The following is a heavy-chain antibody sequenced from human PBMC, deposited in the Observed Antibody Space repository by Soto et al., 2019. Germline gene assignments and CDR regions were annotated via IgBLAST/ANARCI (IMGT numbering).Heavy chain of an antibody. CDR1: GSSMSSGDYY. V-gene: IGHV4-31*03. Sequence: QVQLQESGPGLVKPSQTLSLTCTVSGSSMSSGDYYWSRIRQHPGKGLEWIGYIYYSGSTYYNPSLKSRVTISVDTSKNQFSLKLSSVNAADTAVYYCARWWSGSRQGFDPWGQGTLVTVSS. D-gene: IGHD3-3*01. CDR2: IYYSGST. J-gene: IGHJ5*02. CDR3: ARWWSGSRQGFDP.